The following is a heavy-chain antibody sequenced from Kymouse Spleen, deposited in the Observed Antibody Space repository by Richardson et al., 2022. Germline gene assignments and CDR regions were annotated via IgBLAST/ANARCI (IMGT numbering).Heavy chain of an antibody. D-gene: IGHD3-10*01. CDR2: ISYDGSNK. CDR3: AKVWFGERYYYYGMDV. V-gene: IGHV3-30*18. J-gene: IGHJ6*02. CDR1: GFTFSSYG. Sequence: QVQLVESGGGVVQPGRSLRLSCAASGFTFSSYGMHWVRQAPGKGLEWVAVISYDGSNKYYADSVKGRFTISRDNSKNTLYLQMNSLRAEDTAVYYCAKVWFGERYYYYGMDVWGQGTTVTVSS.